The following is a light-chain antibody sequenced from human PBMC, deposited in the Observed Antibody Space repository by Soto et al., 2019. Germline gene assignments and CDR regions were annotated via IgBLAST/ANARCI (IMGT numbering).Light chain of an antibody. Sequence: IQVTQSPSSLSASVGDRVTITCRASQALSNYLAWYQQKPGKAPDLLIYSASTLQSGVPSRFSGTYSGTDFSLTISSLQPGDSATYFCQQTRDFPLTFGGGTKVDIK. CDR1: QALSNY. J-gene: IGKJ4*01. CDR2: SAS. V-gene: IGKV1-6*01. CDR3: QQTRDFPLT.